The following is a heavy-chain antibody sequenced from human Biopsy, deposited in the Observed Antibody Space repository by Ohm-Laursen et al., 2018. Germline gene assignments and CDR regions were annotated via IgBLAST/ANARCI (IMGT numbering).Heavy chain of an antibody. D-gene: IGHD3-10*01. V-gene: IGHV3-9*01. CDR1: GFTVTDHA. CDR2: ISWNSGRI. J-gene: IGHJ6*02. CDR3: TKALIPAGSDV. Sequence: SLRLSCTASGFTVTDHAMHWVRQPPGKGLEWVSGISWNSGRIGYADSVKGRFTVSRDNAKKSLYLEMNSLRTEDAALYFYTKALIPAGSDVWGQGTTVTVSS.